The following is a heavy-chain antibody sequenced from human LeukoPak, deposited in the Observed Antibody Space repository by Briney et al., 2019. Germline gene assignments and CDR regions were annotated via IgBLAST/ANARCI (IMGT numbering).Heavy chain of an antibody. D-gene: IGHD2-2*01. CDR3: ARGPQLPFDY. Sequence: SETLSLTCTVSGGSISSNNYYWGWIRQPPGKGLEWIGYIYFSGSTNYNPSLKRRVTISVDTSKNQFSLKLSSVTAADTSVYYCARGPQLPFDYWGQGTLVTVSS. CDR1: GGSISSNNYY. J-gene: IGHJ4*02. CDR2: IYFSGST. V-gene: IGHV4-61*05.